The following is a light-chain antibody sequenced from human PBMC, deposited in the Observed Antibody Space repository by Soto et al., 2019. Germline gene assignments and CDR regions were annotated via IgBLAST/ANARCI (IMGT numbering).Light chain of an antibody. CDR2: AAS. J-gene: IGKJ1*01. Sequence: DIQMTQYPSSLSASVGDRVTITCRASQSISSYLNWYQQKPGKAPKLLIYAASSLQSGVPSRFSGSGSGTDFTLTISSLQPEEFATYYCQQSYSTPWTFGQGTKVDIK. CDR3: QQSYSTPWT. V-gene: IGKV1-39*01. CDR1: QSISSY.